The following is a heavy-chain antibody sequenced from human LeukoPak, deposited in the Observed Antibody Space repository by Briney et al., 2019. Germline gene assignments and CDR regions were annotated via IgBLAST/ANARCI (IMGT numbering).Heavy chain of an antibody. V-gene: IGHV4-31*03. CDR1: GGSISSGTYY. D-gene: IGHD4-11*01. CDR3: ARDTGYFDY. Sequence: PSETQSLTCTASGGSISSGTYYWSWIRQHPGKGLEWIGDICYSGSTYYNPSLKSRVTISLDTSKKQFSLKLSSVTAADTAVYYCARDTGYFDYWGQGTLVTVSS. J-gene: IGHJ4*02. CDR2: ICYSGST.